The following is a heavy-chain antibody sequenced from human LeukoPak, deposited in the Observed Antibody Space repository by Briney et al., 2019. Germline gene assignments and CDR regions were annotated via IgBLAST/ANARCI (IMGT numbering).Heavy chain of an antibody. CDR3: ARAVWFDP. CDR1: AYSFTNYG. V-gene: IGHV1-18*01. CDR2: ISTYNSNT. J-gene: IGHJ5*02. Sequence: ASVKVSCKTSAYSFTNYGITWVRQAPGQGLEWMGWISTYNSNTNYAQKFQGRVTMTRDTSISTAYMELSRLRSDDTAVYYCARAVWFDPWGQGTLVTVSS.